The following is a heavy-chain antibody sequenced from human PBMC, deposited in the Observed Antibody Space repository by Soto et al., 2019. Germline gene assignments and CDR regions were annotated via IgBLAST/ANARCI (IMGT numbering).Heavy chain of an antibody. CDR2: IYYSGST. Sequence: PSETLSLTCTASGGSISSYYWSWIRQPPGKGLEWIGYIYYSGSTNYNPSLKSRVTISVDTSKNQFSLKLSSVTAADTAVYYCARGVGATIYYYYYGMDVWGQGTTVTVSS. CDR3: ARGVGATIYYYYYGMDV. J-gene: IGHJ6*02. D-gene: IGHD1-26*01. CDR1: GGSISSYY. V-gene: IGHV4-59*01.